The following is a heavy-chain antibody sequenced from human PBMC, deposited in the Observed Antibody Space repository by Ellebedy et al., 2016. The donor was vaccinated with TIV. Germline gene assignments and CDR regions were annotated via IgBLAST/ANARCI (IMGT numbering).Heavy chain of an antibody. CDR2: IKLDGSEN. Sequence: PGGSLRLSCAASGFTFSRYWMTWVRQAPGKGLECVAIIKLDGSENYYVDSVKGRFTISRDNAKNSLYLQMNSLRAEDTAMYYCARGYSDYDGARGYSYGYRYFDLWGRGTLVTVSS. V-gene: IGHV3-7*03. CDR1: GFTFSRYW. D-gene: IGHD5-18*01. CDR3: ARGYSDYDGARGYSYGYRYFDL. J-gene: IGHJ2*01.